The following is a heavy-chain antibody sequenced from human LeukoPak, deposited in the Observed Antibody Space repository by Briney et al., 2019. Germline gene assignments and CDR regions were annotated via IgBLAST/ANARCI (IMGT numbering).Heavy chain of an antibody. CDR3: ATYRQVLLPFES. J-gene: IGHJ4*02. V-gene: IGHV3-23*01. CDR2: ISGGGGST. Sequence: GGSLRLSCAASGFTFSTYAMSWIRQAPGKGLERVSAISGGGGSTYYADSVRGRFTISRDNSKSTLSLQMNSLRAEDTAIYYCATYRQVLLPFESWGQGTLVTVSS. CDR1: GFTFSTYA. D-gene: IGHD2-8*02.